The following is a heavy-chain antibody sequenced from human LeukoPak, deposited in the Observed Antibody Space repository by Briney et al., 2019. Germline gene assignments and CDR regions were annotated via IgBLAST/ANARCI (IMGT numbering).Heavy chain of an antibody. CDR2: TYYRSRWYN. J-gene: IGHJ6*03. V-gene: IGHV6-1*01. CDR1: GDSVSSNSAA. CDR3: ARARRELRARSGYYYMDV. D-gene: IGHD1-26*01. Sequence: SQTLSLTCAISGDSVSSNSAAWNWIRQSPSRGLEWLGRTYYRSRWYNDYAVSVKSRITINPDTSKNQFSLQLNSVTPEDTAVYYCARARRELRARSGYYYMDVWGKGTTVTVSS.